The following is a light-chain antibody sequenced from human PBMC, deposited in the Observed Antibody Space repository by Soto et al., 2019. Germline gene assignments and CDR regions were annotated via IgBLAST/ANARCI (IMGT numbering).Light chain of an antibody. CDR3: QQHISWPLT. J-gene: IGKJ4*02. CDR1: QSVSSS. CDR2: DAS. V-gene: IGKV3-11*01. Sequence: EIKLSQSPSTLSVSPGDRATLSCRASQSVSSSLAWYQQKPGQAPRLLVYDASNRATGIPTRFSGSGSGTEFTLTISSLEPEDFAVYYCQQHISWPLTFGGGTKVDIK.